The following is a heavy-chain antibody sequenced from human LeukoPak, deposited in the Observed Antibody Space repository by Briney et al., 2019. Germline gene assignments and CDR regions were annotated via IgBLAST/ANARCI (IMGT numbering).Heavy chain of an antibody. V-gene: IGHV3-74*01. CDR1: GFPFTTNY. Sequence: GGSLRLSCAASGFPFTTNYMSWVRQAPGKGLVWVSRIHREGTTTIYADSVKGRFTISRDNGKNTLYLHMNSLRADDTAVYYCARDSDWLLFDYWGQGTLVTVSS. J-gene: IGHJ4*02. CDR2: IHREGTTT. D-gene: IGHD3-9*01. CDR3: ARDSDWLLFDY.